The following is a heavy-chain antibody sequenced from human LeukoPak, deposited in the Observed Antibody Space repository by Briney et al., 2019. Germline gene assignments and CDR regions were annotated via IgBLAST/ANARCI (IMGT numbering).Heavy chain of an antibody. D-gene: IGHD3-3*01. Sequence: SETLSLTCAVYGGSFSGYYWSWIRQPPGKGLEWIGEINHSGSTNYSPSLKSRVTISVDTSKNQFSLKLSSVTAADTAVYYCAREGNDFWSGYTSVGFDPWGQGTLVTVSS. CDR1: GGSFSGYY. J-gene: IGHJ5*02. V-gene: IGHV4-34*01. CDR2: INHSGST. CDR3: AREGNDFWSGYTSVGFDP.